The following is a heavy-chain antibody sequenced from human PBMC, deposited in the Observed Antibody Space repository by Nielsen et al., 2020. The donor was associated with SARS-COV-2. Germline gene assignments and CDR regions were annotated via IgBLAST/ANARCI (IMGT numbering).Heavy chain of an antibody. V-gene: IGHV4-59*01. CDR2: IYYSGST. Sequence: GSMRLSCTVSGGSISSYYWSWIRQPPGKGLEWIGYIYYSGSTNYNPSLKSRATISVDTSKNQFSLKLSSVTAADTAVYYCAREGGYSSTWGQGTLVTVSS. J-gene: IGHJ5*02. D-gene: IGHD6-13*01. CDR1: GGSISSYY. CDR3: AREGGYSST.